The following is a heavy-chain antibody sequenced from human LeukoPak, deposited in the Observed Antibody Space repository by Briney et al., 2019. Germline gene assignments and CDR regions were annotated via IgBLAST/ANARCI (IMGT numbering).Heavy chain of an antibody. CDR2: ISGSGGST. J-gene: IGHJ4*02. CDR1: GFTFSSYA. V-gene: IGHV3-23*01. CDR3: VRGRGGGDDY. D-gene: IGHD1-26*01. Sequence: GGSLRLSCAASGFTFSSYAMSWVRQAPGKGLEWVSAISGSGGSTYYADSVKGRFTISRDNAKNTLFLQMNSLRAEDTAVYYCVRGRGGGDDYWGQGTLVTVSS.